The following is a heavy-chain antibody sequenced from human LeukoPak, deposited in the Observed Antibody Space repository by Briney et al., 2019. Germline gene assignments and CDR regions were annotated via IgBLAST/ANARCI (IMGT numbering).Heavy chain of an antibody. D-gene: IGHD5-18*01. CDR1: GFTFNSYW. J-gene: IGHJ4*02. CDR2: INSDGSST. V-gene: IGHV3-74*01. CDR3: ASGYGYTAMAGSDY. Sequence: GGSLRLSCAASGFTFNSYWMHWVRQAPGKGLVWVSRINSDGSSTNYADSVKGRFTISRDNAKNTLYLQMNSLRAEDTAVYYCASGYGYTAMAGSDYWGQGTLVTVSS.